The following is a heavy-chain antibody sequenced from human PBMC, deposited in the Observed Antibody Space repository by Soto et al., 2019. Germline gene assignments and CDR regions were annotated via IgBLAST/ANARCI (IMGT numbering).Heavy chain of an antibody. Sequence: QVQLVQSGAEVKKPGASVKVSCKASGYTFTSYYMHWVRQAPGQGLEWMGIINPSGGSTSYAQKFQGRVTMTRDTSTSTVYMELSCLRSEDTAVYYFARESSSLHAFDIWGQGTMVTVSS. V-gene: IGHV1-46*01. D-gene: IGHD2-15*01. CDR3: ARESSSLHAFDI. CDR1: GYTFTSYY. J-gene: IGHJ3*02. CDR2: INPSGGST.